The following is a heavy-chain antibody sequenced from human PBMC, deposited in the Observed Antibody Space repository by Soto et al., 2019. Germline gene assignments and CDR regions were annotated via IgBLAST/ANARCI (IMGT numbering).Heavy chain of an antibody. D-gene: IGHD1-26*01. Sequence: QVQLVQSGAEVKKPGASVKVSCKASGYTFTSYGIGWVRQAPGQGLEWMGWISAYNGNTNYAQKLQGRVTMTTDTASSTAYMELRSLRADDMAMYDCAGHQGSYALDYWGQGTLITVSS. CDR3: AGHQGSYALDY. V-gene: IGHV1-18*03. CDR1: GYTFTSYG. CDR2: ISAYNGNT. J-gene: IGHJ4*02.